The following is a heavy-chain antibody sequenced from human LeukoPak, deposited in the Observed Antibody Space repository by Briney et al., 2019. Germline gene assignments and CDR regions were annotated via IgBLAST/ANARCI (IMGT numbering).Heavy chain of an antibody. J-gene: IGHJ4*02. CDR2: IYYSGST. CDR3: ARGVYIAAAQYAY. D-gene: IGHD6-13*01. V-gene: IGHV4-59*01. Sequence: SETLSLTCTVSGGSISSYYWSWIRQPPGKGLEWIGYIYYSGSTNYNPSLKSRVTISVDTSKNQFSPKLSSVTAADTAVYYCARGVYIAAAQYAYWGQGTLVTVSS. CDR1: GGSISSYY.